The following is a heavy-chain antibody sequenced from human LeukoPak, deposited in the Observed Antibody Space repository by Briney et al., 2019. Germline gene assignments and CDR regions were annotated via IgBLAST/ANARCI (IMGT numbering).Heavy chain of an antibody. V-gene: IGHV4-30-4*01. D-gene: IGHD3-22*01. J-gene: IGHJ5*02. Sequence: SEILSLTCTVSGGSISSGDYYWSWIRQPPGKGLEWIAYMYYSGSTYYNPSLKSRVTMSADTSKNQLSLKLGSVTAADTAVYYCARPYYYDSRIDPWGQGILVTVSS. CDR1: GGSISSGDYY. CDR3: ARPYYYDSRIDP. CDR2: MYYSGST.